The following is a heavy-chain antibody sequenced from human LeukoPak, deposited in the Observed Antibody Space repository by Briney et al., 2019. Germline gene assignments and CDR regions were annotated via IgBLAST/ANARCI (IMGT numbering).Heavy chain of an antibody. V-gene: IGHV3-48*03. CDR3: ARKCSGGSCYGDY. CDR1: GFTFSSYE. J-gene: IGHJ4*02. CDR2: ISSSGITI. D-gene: IGHD2-15*01. Sequence: PGGSLRLSCAASGFTFSSYEMNWVRQAPGKGLDWVSYISSSGITIYYADSVKGRFIISRDNAKNSLHLQMNSLRAEDTAAYYCARKCSGGSCYGDYWGQGTLVTVSS.